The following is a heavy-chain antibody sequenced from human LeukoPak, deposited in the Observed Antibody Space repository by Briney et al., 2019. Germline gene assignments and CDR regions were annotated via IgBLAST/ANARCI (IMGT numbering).Heavy chain of an antibody. J-gene: IGHJ6*02. CDR3: VKDMSDVVMVVAATGNYYHALDV. CDR1: GFTFDVYA. V-gene: IGHV3-9*01. D-gene: IGHD2-15*01. CDR2: ISWNSGSI. Sequence: PGGSLRLSCAASGFTFDVYAMHWVRQAPGKGLEWVSGISWNSGSIGYADSVKGRFTISRDNAKNSLYLQMNSLRSEDTALYYCVKDMSDVVMVVAATGNYYHALDVWGQGTTVTVSS.